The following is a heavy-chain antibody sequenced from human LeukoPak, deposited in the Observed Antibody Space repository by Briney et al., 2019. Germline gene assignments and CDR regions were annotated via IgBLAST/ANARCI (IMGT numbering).Heavy chain of an antibody. J-gene: IGHJ4*02. D-gene: IGHD4-17*01. CDR1: GFTFR. Sequence: GGSLRLSCAASGFTFRMSWVRQAPGKGLEWVANIQQDGSEKYYVDSVKGRFTISRDNAKNSLFLQMNSLRAEDTAVYYCARDRSTVTTWIDYWGQGTLVTVSS. CDR3: ARDRSTVTTWIDY. V-gene: IGHV3-7*01. CDR2: IQQDGSEK.